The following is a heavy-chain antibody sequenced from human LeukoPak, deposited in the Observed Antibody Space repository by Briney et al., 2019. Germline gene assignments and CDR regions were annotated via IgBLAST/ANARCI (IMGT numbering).Heavy chain of an antibody. Sequence: SGGSLRLSCAASGFTVSSNYMSWVRQAPGKGLEWVSVIYSGGSTYYADSVKGRFTISRHNSKNTLYLQMSSLRAEDTAVYYCAAHVDTALYYFDYWGQGTLVTVSS. CDR3: AAHVDTALYYFDY. V-gene: IGHV3-53*04. D-gene: IGHD5-18*01. CDR1: GFTVSSNY. J-gene: IGHJ4*02. CDR2: IYSGGST.